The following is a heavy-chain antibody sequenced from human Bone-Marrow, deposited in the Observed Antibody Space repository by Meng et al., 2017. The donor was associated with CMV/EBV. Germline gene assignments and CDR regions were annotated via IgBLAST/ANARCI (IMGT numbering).Heavy chain of an antibody. Sequence: SETLSLTCAVYGGSFSGYYWSWIRQPPGKGLEWIGEINHSGSTNYNPSLKSRVTISVDTSKNQFSLKLSSVTAADTAVYYCARARPRKYQLLNEYFQHWGQGTLVTVSS. CDR3: ARARPRKYQLLNEYFQH. CDR2: INHSGST. D-gene: IGHD2-2*01. V-gene: IGHV4-34*01. J-gene: IGHJ1*01. CDR1: GGSFSGYY.